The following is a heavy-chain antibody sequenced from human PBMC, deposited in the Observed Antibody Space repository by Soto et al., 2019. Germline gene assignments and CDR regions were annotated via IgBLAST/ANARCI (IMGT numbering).Heavy chain of an antibody. V-gene: IGHV5-51*01. CDR2: IYPGDSDT. CDR1: GYSFTRYW. J-gene: IGHJ5*02. CDR3: ARRAADYDRRNMNNWFDP. D-gene: IGHD3-22*01. Sequence: GESLKISCKGSGYSFTRYWIGWVRQMPRKGLEWMGIIYPGDSDTRYSPSFQGQVTISADKSISTAYLQWSSLKASDTAMYYCARRAADYDRRNMNNWFDPWGQGTLVTVSS.